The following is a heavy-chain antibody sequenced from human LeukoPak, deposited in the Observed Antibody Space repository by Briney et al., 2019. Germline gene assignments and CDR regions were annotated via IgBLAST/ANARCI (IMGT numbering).Heavy chain of an antibody. CDR2: ISGSGGNT. Sequence: GGSLRLSCAASGFTFSNYAMSWVRQAPGKGLEWVPFISGSGGNTYYADSVKGRFTISRDNSKNTLYLQMNSLRAEDTAVYYCAKRGGYLVDPWGQGTLVTVSS. CDR1: GFTFSNYA. D-gene: IGHD3-16*01. CDR3: AKRGGYLVDP. J-gene: IGHJ5*02. V-gene: IGHV3-23*01.